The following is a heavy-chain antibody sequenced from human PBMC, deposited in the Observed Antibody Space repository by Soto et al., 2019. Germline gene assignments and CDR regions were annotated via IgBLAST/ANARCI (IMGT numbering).Heavy chain of an antibody. CDR1: GFSLSTSGVG. J-gene: IGHJ4*02. V-gene: IGHV2-5*02. CDR2: IYWDDDK. D-gene: IGHD5-18*01. Sequence: QITLKESGPTLVKPTQTLTLTCTFSGFSLSTSGVGVGWIRQPPGKALEWLALIYWDDDKRYSPSLKSRLTIXKXXSKTQVVLTMTNMDPVDTATYYCAHSVELWATVDYWGQGTLVTVSS. CDR3: AHSVELWATVDY.